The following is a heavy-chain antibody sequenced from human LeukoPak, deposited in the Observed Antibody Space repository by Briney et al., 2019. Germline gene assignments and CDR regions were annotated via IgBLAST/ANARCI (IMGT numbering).Heavy chain of an antibody. D-gene: IGHD6-13*01. CDR2: IYTSGST. V-gene: IGHV4-4*07. Sequence: KPSETLSLTCTVSGGSISSYYWSWIRQPAGKGLEWIGRIYTSGSTNYNPSLKSRVTMSVDTSKNQFSLKLSSVTAADTAVYYCARDGGYSSSWYPNWFDPWGQGTLVTVSS. J-gene: IGHJ5*02. CDR1: GGSISSYY. CDR3: ARDGGYSSSWYPNWFDP.